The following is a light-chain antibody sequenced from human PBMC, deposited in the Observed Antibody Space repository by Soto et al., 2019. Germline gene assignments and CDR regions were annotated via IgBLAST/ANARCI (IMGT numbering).Light chain of an antibody. Sequence: EIVLTQSPGTLSLSPGERATLSCRASQSVSSSYLAWCQQKPGQAPRLLIYGASSMATGIPDRFSGSGSGTDFTLTISRLEPEDFAVYYCQQYGSSSYTCGQGTKLEIK. J-gene: IGKJ2*01. CDR1: QSVSSSY. CDR2: GAS. CDR3: QQYGSSSYT. V-gene: IGKV3-20*01.